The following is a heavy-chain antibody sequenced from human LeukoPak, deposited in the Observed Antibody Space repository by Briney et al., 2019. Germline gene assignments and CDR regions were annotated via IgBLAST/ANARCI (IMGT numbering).Heavy chain of an antibody. V-gene: IGHV4-34*01. Sequence: ETSETLSLTCAVYGGSFSGYYWSWIRQPPGKGLEWIGEINHSGSTNYNPSLKSRVSISVDTSKNQFSLKLSSVTAADTAVYYCARTGPNWGSPYFDYWGQGTLVTVSS. CDR1: GGSFSGYY. J-gene: IGHJ4*02. CDR2: INHSGST. CDR3: ARTGPNWGSPYFDY. D-gene: IGHD7-27*01.